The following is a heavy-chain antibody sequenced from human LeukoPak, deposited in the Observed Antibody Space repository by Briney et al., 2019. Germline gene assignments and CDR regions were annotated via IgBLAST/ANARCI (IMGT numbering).Heavy chain of an antibody. CDR1: GYSISSSYY. CDR3: ARDPGNYDSSGYSDAFDI. V-gene: IGHV4-38-2*02. D-gene: IGHD3-22*01. Sequence: SETLSFTCTVSGYSISSSYYWGWIRQPPGKGLEWIGSIYYSGSTYYNPSLKSRVTISVDTSKNQFSLKLSSVTAADTAVYYCARDPGNYDSSGYSDAFDIWGQGRMVTVSS. J-gene: IGHJ3*02. CDR2: IYYSGST.